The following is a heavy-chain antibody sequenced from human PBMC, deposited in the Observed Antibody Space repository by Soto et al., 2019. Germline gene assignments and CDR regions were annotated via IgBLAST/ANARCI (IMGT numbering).Heavy chain of an antibody. CDR3: ARTYYSGSYFSDY. Sequence: LRLSCAASGFTVSSNYMNWVRQAPGKGLEWVSITYSDGRTFYADSVKGRFTVVRDDFKNMMYLQMNSLRVEDTAVYYCARTYYSGSYFSDYWGQGTLVTVSS. CDR1: GFTVSSNY. D-gene: IGHD3-10*01. V-gene: IGHV3-53*01. J-gene: IGHJ4*02. CDR2: TYSDGRT.